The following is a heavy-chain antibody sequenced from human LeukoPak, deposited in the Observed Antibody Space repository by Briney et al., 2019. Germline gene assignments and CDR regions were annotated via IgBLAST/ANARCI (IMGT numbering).Heavy chain of an antibody. V-gene: IGHV1-2*02. CDR3: AHMAPGYYYYGMDV. CDR1: GYTFTGYY. Sequence: ASVKVSCKASGYTFTGYYMHWVRQAPGQGLEWMGWINPNSGGTNYAQKFQGRVTMTRDTYISTAYMELSRLRSDDTAVYYCAHMAPGYYYYGMDVWGQGTTVTVSS. J-gene: IGHJ6*02. CDR2: INPNSGGT. D-gene: IGHD5-24*01.